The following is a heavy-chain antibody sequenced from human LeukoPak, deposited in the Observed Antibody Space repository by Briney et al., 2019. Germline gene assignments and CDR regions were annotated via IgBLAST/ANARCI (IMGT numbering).Heavy chain of an antibody. CDR1: GFTFSSYS. D-gene: IGHD4-17*01. J-gene: IGHJ6*02. CDR2: ISSSSSYI. CDR3: ARDFYPSYGDYSGMDV. Sequence: GGSLRLSCAASGFTFSSYSMNWVRQAPGKGLEWVSSISSSSSYIYYADSVKGRFTISRDNAKNSLYLQMNSLRAEDTAVYYCARDFYPSYGDYSGMDVWGQGTTVTVSS. V-gene: IGHV3-21*01.